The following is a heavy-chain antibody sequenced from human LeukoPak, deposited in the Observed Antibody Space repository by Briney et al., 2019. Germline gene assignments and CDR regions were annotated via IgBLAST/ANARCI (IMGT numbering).Heavy chain of an antibody. CDR2: ISSSSSYI. CDR1: GFTFSRHG. V-gene: IGHV3-21*01. D-gene: IGHD5-18*01. Sequence: GGSLRLSCAASGFTFSRHGMQWVRQAPGKGLEWVSSISSSSSYIYYADSVKGRFTISRDNAKNSLYLQMNSLRAEDSAVYYCARDRALGIQLWFDYWGQGTLVTVSS. CDR3: ARDRALGIQLWFDY. J-gene: IGHJ4*02.